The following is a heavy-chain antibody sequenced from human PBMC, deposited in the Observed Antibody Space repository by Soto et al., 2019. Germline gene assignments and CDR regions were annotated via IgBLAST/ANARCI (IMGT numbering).Heavy chain of an antibody. CDR3: ARKDYYDSSPEVWFDP. CDR2: ISSSSSYI. J-gene: IGHJ5*02. CDR1: GFTFSSYS. Sequence: EVQLVESGGGLVKPGGSLRLSCAASGFTFSSYSMNWVRQAPGKGLEWVSSISSSSSYIYYADSVKGRFTISRDNAKNSLYLQMNSLRAEDTAVYYCARKDYYDSSPEVWFDPWGQGTLVTVSS. V-gene: IGHV3-21*01. D-gene: IGHD3-22*01.